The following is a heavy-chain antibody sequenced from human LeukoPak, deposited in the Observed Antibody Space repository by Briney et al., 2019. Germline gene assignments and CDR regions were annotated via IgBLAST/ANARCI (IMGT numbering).Heavy chain of an antibody. CDR3: AREGCSSTSCYGPLYYYYYMDV. CDR1: GFTFSSYS. CDR2: ISSSSSYI. Sequence: GGSLRLSCAASGFTFSSYSMDWVRQAPGKGLEWVSSISSSSSYIYYADSVKGRFTISRDNAKNSLYLQMNSLRAEDTAVYYCAREGCSSTSCYGPLYYYYYMDVWGKGTTVTVSS. J-gene: IGHJ6*03. D-gene: IGHD2-2*01. V-gene: IGHV3-21*01.